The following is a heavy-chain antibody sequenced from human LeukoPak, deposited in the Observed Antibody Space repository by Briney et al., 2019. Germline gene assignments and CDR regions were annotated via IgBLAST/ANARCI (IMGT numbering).Heavy chain of an antibody. CDR2: IYYSGST. Sequence: SETLSLTCTVPGGSISSYYWSWIRQPPGKGLEWIGYIYYSGSTNYNPSLKSRVTISVDTSKNQFSLKLSSVTAADTAVYYCARAVAAHFDYWGQGTLVTVSS. J-gene: IGHJ4*02. CDR3: ARAVAAHFDY. D-gene: IGHD6-19*01. V-gene: IGHV4-59*01. CDR1: GGSISSYY.